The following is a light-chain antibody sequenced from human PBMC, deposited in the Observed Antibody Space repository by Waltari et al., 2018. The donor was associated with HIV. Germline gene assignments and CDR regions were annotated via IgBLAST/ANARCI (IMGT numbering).Light chain of an antibody. Sequence: DIRMTQSPSSVSASVGDRVIITCRASHGISNWLAWYQQKPGKAPKLLIYGAASLQRGVSSRFSGSGSGTEFTLTISSLQPEDFATYYCQQANSFPRTFGQGTRLEIK. J-gene: IGKJ5*01. V-gene: IGKV1-12*01. CDR3: QQANSFPRT. CDR2: GAA. CDR1: HGISNW.